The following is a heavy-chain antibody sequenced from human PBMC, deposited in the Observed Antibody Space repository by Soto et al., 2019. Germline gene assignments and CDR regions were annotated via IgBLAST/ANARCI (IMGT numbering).Heavy chain of an antibody. J-gene: IGHJ4*02. V-gene: IGHV5-51*01. CDR3: ARQTAAAGPSIDY. CDR2: IYPGDSDT. Sequence: GESLKISCKGSGYSFTSYWIGWVRQMPGKGLEWMGIIYPGDSDTRYSPSFQGQVTISADKSISTTYLQWSSLKASDTAMYYCARQTAAAGPSIDYWGQGTLVTVSS. D-gene: IGHD6-13*01. CDR1: GYSFTSYW.